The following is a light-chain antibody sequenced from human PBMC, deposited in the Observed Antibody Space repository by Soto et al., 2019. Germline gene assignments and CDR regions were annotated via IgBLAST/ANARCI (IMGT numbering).Light chain of an antibody. Sequence: DIQMTQSPSALSASVGDRVTITCRASQSITDWLAWYQQKPGKAPKMLIYKASTLESGVPSRFSGSGSGTDFTLTISSLQSDDFATYYCQQYNHYPPLTFGQGNKVEIK. CDR1: QSITDW. CDR2: KAS. CDR3: QQYNHYPPLT. J-gene: IGKJ1*01. V-gene: IGKV1-5*03.